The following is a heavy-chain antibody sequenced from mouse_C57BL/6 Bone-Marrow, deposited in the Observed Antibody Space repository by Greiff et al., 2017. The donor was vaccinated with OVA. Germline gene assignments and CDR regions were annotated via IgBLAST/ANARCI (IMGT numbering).Heavy chain of an antibody. CDR3: ARGNYYGRGFAY. V-gene: IGHV1-52*01. CDR2: IDPSDSET. D-gene: IGHD1-1*01. CDR1: GYTFTSYW. Sequence: QVQLQQPGAELVRPGSSVKLSCKASGYTFTSYWMHWVKQRPIPGLEWIGNIDPSDSETHYNQKFKDKATLTVDKSSSTAYMQLSSLTSEDSAVYYCARGNYYGRGFAYWGQGTLVTVSA. J-gene: IGHJ3*01.